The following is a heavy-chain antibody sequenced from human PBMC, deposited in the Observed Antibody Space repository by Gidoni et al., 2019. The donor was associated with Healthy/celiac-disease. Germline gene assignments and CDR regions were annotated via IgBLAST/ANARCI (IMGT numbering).Heavy chain of an antibody. CDR2: ISSSSSTI. V-gene: IGHV3-48*04. CDR3: ARAVTMVRGVIMDYFDY. Sequence: EVQLVESGGGLVQPGGSLRCSGAAPGFTFSSHSMNWVRQAPGKGLEWVSYISSSSSTIYYADSVKVRFTISRDNAKNSLYLQMNSLRAEDTAVYYCARAVTMVRGVIMDYFDYWGQGTWSPSPQ. J-gene: IGHJ4*02. D-gene: IGHD3-10*01. CDR1: GFTFSSHS.